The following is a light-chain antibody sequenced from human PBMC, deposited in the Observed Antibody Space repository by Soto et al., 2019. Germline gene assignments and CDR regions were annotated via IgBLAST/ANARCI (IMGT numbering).Light chain of an antibody. CDR1: QSVSGN. CDR2: GAS. CDR3: QQYNNWPPT. V-gene: IGKV3-15*01. J-gene: IGKJ1*01. Sequence: EIVLTQSPGTLSLSPWERATLSCRASQSVSGNLAWYQQKPGQAPRLLIHGASTRATGIPARFSGGGSGTEFTLTISSLQSEDFAIYYCQQYNNWPPTFGHGTKVDIK.